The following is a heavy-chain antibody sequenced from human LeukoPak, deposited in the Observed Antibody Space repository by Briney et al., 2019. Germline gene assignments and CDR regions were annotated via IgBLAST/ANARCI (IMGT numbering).Heavy chain of an antibody. J-gene: IGHJ4*02. CDR3: ARGSDY. CDR2: INPNSGDT. Sequence: GASVKVSCKASGYTFTDYSLHWVRQAPGQGFEWMGWINPNSGDTNYAQKFQGRVTMTRDTSISTAFMELSRLRSDDTAVYYCARGSDYWGQGTLVTVSS. V-gene: IGHV1-2*02. D-gene: IGHD6-13*01. CDR1: GYTFTDYS.